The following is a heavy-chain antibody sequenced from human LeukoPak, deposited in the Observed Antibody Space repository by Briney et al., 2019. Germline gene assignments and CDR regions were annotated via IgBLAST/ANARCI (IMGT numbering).Heavy chain of an antibody. J-gene: IGHJ4*02. CDR3: ARWSGSLGESLYYFDY. V-gene: IGHV3-48*04. CDR1: GFTFSSYS. D-gene: IGHD3-16*01. CDR2: ISSSSSTI. Sequence: PGGSLRLSCAASGFTFSSYSMNWVRQAPGKGLEWVSYISSSSSTIYYADSVKGRFTISRDNAKNSLYLQMNSLRAEDTAVYYCARWSGSLGESLYYFDYWGQGTLVTVSS.